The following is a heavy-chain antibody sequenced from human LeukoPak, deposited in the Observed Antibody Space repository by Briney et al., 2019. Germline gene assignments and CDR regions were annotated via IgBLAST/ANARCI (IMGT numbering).Heavy chain of an antibody. CDR3: ARDSPKGWLGDEAFDI. D-gene: IGHD5-24*01. V-gene: IGHV1-46*01. Sequence: ASVKVSCKASGYTFTSYYIHWVRQAHGQGLEWMGIINPSGGSTNYAQKFQDRVTMTRDMSTSTVYMELSSLRSDDTAVYFCARDSPKGWLGDEAFDIWGQGTMVTVSS. J-gene: IGHJ3*02. CDR2: INPSGGST. CDR1: GYTFTSYY.